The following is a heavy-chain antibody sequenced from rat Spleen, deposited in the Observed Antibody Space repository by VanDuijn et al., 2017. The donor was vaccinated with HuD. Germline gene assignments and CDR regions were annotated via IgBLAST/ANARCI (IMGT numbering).Heavy chain of an antibody. Sequence: EVQLVESDGGLVQPGRSLKLSCAASGFTFSDYYMAWVRQAPTKGLEWVATISYDGSSTYYRDSVKGRFTISRDNAKSTLYLQMDSLRSEDTATYYCARDHYWGQGVMVTVSS. CDR1: GFTFSDYY. V-gene: IGHV5-29*01. J-gene: IGHJ2*01. CDR3: ARDHY. CDR2: ISYDGSST.